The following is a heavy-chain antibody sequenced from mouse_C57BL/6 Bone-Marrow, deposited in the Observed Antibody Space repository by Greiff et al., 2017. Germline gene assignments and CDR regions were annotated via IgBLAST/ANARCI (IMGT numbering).Heavy chain of an antibody. V-gene: IGHV1-52*01. CDR2: IDPSDSET. D-gene: IGHD1-1*01. J-gene: IGHJ4*01. CDR3: ARTTVVAEYYYAMDY. CDR1: GYTFTSYW. Sequence: QVQLQQPGAELVRPGSSVKLSCKASGYTFTSYWMHWVKQRPIQGLEWIGNIDPSDSETHYNQKFKDKATLTVDKSSSTAYMQLSSLTSEDSAVYYGARTTVVAEYYYAMDYWGQGTSVTVSS.